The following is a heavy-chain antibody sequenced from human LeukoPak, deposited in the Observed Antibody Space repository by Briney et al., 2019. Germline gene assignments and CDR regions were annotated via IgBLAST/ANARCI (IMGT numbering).Heavy chain of an antibody. CDR3: ARLAGTTDGNWFDP. Sequence: GESLKISCKGSGYSFIHYYIAWVRQMPGKGLEWMGIIYPGDSETRYSPSFQGQVTISADKSISTAYLQWSSLKASDTAIYYCARLAGTTDGNWFDPWGQGTLVTVSS. V-gene: IGHV5-51*01. J-gene: IGHJ5*02. CDR2: IYPGDSET. D-gene: IGHD1-7*01. CDR1: GYSFIHYY.